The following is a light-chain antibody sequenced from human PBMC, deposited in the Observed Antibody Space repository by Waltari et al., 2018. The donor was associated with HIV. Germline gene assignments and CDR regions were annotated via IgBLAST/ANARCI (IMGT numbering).Light chain of an antibody. Sequence: SYVLTQPPSVSVAPGETARITCGGSDIGRKHVHWYQQKSGQAPLLVISDDRRRPSGIPARLAGSNSGNTATLTISRVEGADEADYYCQVWENSRDQSFGPGTRVTV. CDR3: QVWENSRDQS. CDR2: DDR. V-gene: IGLV3-21*01. CDR1: DIGRKH. J-gene: IGLJ1*01.